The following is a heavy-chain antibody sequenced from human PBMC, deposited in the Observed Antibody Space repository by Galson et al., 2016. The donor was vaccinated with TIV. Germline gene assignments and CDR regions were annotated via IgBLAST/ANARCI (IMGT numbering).Heavy chain of an antibody. D-gene: IGHD5-18*01. CDR2: FIPLFGTA. Sequence: SVKVSCKASGDTFSSYPFNWVRQAPGQGLEWVGGFIPLFGTANYAQKFQGRVTSSADESTSTLYMEVRSLRSEDTAVYYCAKDRNTAMDTYHYYYGMDVWGQGATVIVSS. J-gene: IGHJ6*02. CDR3: AKDRNTAMDTYHYYYGMDV. V-gene: IGHV1-69*13. CDR1: GDTFSSYP.